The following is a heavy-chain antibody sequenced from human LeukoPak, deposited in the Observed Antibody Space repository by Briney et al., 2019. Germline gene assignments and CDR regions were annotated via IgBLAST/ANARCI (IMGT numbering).Heavy chain of an antibody. D-gene: IGHD3-3*01. CDR3: AGEDNYDDYYFDD. J-gene: IGHJ4*02. Sequence: PGGSLRLSCAGSGFTFNYYGFNWVRQAPGKGLEWVSHISSSGGTIFYANSVKGRFTISRDNAKNSVFLQMNSLRAEDTAIYYCAGEDNYDDYYFDDWGQGTLVTVSS. V-gene: IGHV3-48*03. CDR2: ISSSGGTI. CDR1: GFTFNYYG.